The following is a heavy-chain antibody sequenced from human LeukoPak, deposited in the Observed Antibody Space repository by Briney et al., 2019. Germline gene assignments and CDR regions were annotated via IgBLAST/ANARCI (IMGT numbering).Heavy chain of an antibody. CDR3: ARAFSCCSSTSCYPNIAAAGRNDY. CDR1: GDSITNFY. CDR2: IYTPGRT. V-gene: IGHV4-4*07. Sequence: SETLSLTCTVSGDSITNFYWSWIRQPAGKGLEWIGRIYTPGRTSYSPSLKSRVTMSEDTSKNQFSLELRSVTAADTAVYYCARAFSCCSSTSCYPNIAAAGRNDYWGQGTLVTVSS. D-gene: IGHD2-2*01. J-gene: IGHJ4*02.